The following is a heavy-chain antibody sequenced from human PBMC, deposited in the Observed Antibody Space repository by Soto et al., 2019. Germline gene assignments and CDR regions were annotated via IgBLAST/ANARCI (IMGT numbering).Heavy chain of an antibody. CDR2: IWYDGSNK. CDR3: ASEADYGDYMNWFDP. J-gene: IGHJ5*02. V-gene: IGHV3-33*01. Sequence: QVQLVESGGGVVQPGRSLRLSCAASGFTFSSYGMHWVRQAPGKGLEWVAVIWYDGSNKYYADSVKGRFTISRDNSKNTLYLQMYSLRAEDTAVYYCASEADYGDYMNWFDPWGQGTLVTVSS. D-gene: IGHD4-17*01. CDR1: GFTFSSYG.